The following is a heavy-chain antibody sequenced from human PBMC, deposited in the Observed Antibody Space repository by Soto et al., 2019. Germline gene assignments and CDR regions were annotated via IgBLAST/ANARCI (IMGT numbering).Heavy chain of an antibody. CDR1: GFSFGSYA. CDR3: ARWSYLDY. Sequence: GGSLRLSCAASGFSFGSYALSWVRQAPGKGLEWVSTISGSDGKTFYADSVKGRFSISRDTSQNTLYLQMSSLRADDTAIYYCARWSYLDYWGQGTRVTVSS. V-gene: IGHV3-23*01. CDR2: ISGSDGKT. D-gene: IGHD3-3*01. J-gene: IGHJ4*02.